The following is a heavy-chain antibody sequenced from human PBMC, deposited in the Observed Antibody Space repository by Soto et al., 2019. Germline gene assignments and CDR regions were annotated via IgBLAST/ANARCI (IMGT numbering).Heavy chain of an antibody. CDR3: ASFKVDNSSWYPQSYYYLLGV. CDR1: GFTFSSYA. V-gene: IGHV3-23*01. D-gene: IGHD6-13*01. Sequence: GGSLRLSCAASGFTFSSYAMSWVRQAPGKGLEWVSAISGSGGSTYYADSVKGRFTISRDNSKNTLYLQMNSLRAEDTAVYYCASFKVDNSSWYPQSYYYLLGVWGKETTLTVS. J-gene: IGHJ6*03. CDR2: ISGSGGST.